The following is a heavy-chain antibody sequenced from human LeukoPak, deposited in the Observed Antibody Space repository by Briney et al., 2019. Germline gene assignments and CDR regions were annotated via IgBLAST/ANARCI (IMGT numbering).Heavy chain of an antibody. CDR1: GGSFSGYY. CDR2: SNHSGST. V-gene: IGHV4-34*01. CDR3: ARKSNYVWGSYRYGDFDY. Sequence: SETLSLTCALYGGSFSGYYWSWIRQPPGKGLEWIGESNHSGSTNYNPSLKGRVTISVDTSKNQFSLKLSSVTAADTAVYYCARKSNYVWGSYRYGDFDYWGQGTLVTVSS. J-gene: IGHJ4*02. D-gene: IGHD3-16*02.